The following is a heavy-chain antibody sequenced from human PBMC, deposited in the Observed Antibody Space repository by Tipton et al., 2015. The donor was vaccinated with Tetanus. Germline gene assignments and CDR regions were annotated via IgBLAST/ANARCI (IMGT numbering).Heavy chain of an antibody. CDR1: GFTLSTYW. CDR3: ARDFSYYFDSKSGFDY. J-gene: IGHJ4*02. V-gene: IGHV3-7*01. CDR2: IKQDGSEK. Sequence: SLRLSCAASGFTLSTYWMSWVRQAPGKGLEWVASIKQDGSEKYYVDSVKGRFTISRDNAKNSLHLQMNSLRDEDTAVYYCARDFSYYFDSKSGFDYWGQGTLVTVSS. D-gene: IGHD3-22*01.